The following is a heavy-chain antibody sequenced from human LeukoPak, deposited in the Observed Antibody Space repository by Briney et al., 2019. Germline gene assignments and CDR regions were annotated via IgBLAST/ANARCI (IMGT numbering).Heavy chain of an antibody. CDR3: ARDRRLRYFDWSSYYYYGMDV. V-gene: IGHV1-69*13. CDR1: GGTFSSYA. D-gene: IGHD3-9*01. Sequence: GASVKVSCKASGGTFSSYAISWVRQAPGQGLEWMGGIIPIFGTANYAQKFQGRVTITADESTSTAYMELRSLRSDDTAVYYCARDRRLRYFDWSSYYYYGMDVWGQGTTVTVSS. CDR2: IIPIFGTA. J-gene: IGHJ6*02.